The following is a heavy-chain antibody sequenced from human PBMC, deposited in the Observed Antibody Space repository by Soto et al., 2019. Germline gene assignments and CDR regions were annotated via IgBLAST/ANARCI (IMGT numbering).Heavy chain of an antibody. CDR1: GFTFSIYW. V-gene: IGHV3-74*01. D-gene: IGHD6-19*01. J-gene: IGHJ4*02. CDR2: INSDGSST. Sequence: EVQLVESGGGLVQRGGSLRLSCAASGFTFSIYWMHWVRQAPGKGLVWVSRINSDGSSTRYADSVKGRFTISRDNAKNALYLQMNSLRAEDTAVYYCARDHAGLLAVAAYFDYWGQGTLVTVSS. CDR3: ARDHAGLLAVAAYFDY.